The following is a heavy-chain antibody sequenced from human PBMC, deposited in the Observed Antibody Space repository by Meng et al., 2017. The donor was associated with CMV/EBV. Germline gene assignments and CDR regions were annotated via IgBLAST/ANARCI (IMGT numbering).Heavy chain of an antibody. J-gene: IGHJ4*02. D-gene: IGHD3-22*01. Sequence: GESLKISCAASGFTFSSYGMHWARQAPGKGLEWVAFIRYDGSNKYYADSVKGRFTISRDNSKNTLYLQMNSLRAEDTAVYYCAKDLYYYDSSGPFDYWGQGTLVTVSS. V-gene: IGHV3-30*02. CDR3: AKDLYYYDSSGPFDY. CDR1: GFTFSSYG. CDR2: IRYDGSNK.